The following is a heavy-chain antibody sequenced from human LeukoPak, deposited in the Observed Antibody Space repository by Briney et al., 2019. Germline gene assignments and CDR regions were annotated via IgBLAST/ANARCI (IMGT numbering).Heavy chain of an antibody. Sequence: PSGTPSLTCTVSGDSINSLDLWSWVRQPPGKGLEWIGEMYLSGTTHSNPSVKSRVTISIDKSKNQFFLNLSSVTAADTAVYYCARGLFWFDPWGQGTLVTVSS. CDR1: GDSINSLDL. V-gene: IGHV4-4*02. CDR3: ARGLFWFDP. D-gene: IGHD2/OR15-2a*01. CDR2: MYLSGTT. J-gene: IGHJ5*02.